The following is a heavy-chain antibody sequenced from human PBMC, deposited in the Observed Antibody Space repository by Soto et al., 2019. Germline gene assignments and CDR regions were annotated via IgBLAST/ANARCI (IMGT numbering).Heavy chain of an antibody. CDR2: INSAGSII. CDR3: ATGTDFGWLHNPNHALDI. D-gene: IGHD3-9*01. Sequence: EVQLVQSGGALVQPGGSLRLSCAASGFTPSRLSMNWVRQATGKGLEWISYINSAGSIIYYADSVKGRFTISRDNAKNSLYLQMNSMRAEDTAVYYCATGTDFGWLHNPNHALDIWGQGTMVTVSS. CDR1: GFTPSRLS. J-gene: IGHJ3*02. V-gene: IGHV3-48*01.